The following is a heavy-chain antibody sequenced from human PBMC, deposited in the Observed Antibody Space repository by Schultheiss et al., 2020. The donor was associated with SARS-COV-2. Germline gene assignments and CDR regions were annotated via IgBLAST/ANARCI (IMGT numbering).Heavy chain of an antibody. D-gene: IGHD5-12*01. CDR1: GFTFSSYA. Sequence: GGSLRLSCGASGFTFSSYAMSWVRQAPGKGLERVSVVSGSGGGTFYADSVKCRFTISRDNSNNTLFLHVSTLRAEDTALYYCAKCLHPTATRGYYYYYMDVWGKGTTVTVSS. J-gene: IGHJ6*03. V-gene: IGHV3-23*01. CDR3: AKCLHPTATRGYYYYYMDV. CDR2: VSGSGGGT.